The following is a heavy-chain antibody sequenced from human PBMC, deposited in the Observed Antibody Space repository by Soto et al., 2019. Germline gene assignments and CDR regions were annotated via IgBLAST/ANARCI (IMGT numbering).Heavy chain of an antibody. CDR3: ARVTGRYYYGMDV. Sequence: SETLSLTCAVYGGSFSGYYWSWIRQPPGKGLEWIGEINHSGSTNYNPSLKSRVTISVDTSKNQFSLKLSSVTAADTAVYYCARVTGRYYYGMDVWGQGTTVTSP. CDR2: INHSGST. CDR1: GGSFSGYY. J-gene: IGHJ6*02. V-gene: IGHV4-34*01.